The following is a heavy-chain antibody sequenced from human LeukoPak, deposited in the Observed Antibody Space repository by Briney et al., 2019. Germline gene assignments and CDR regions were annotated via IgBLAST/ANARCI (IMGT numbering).Heavy chain of an antibody. CDR3: ATGLRWSGYYKGYYYYGMDV. D-gene: IGHD3-3*01. CDR1: GGTFSSYA. Sequence: SVKVPCKASGGTFSSYAISWVRQAPGQGLEWMGRIIPILGIANYAQKFQGRVTITADKSTSTAYMELSSLRSEDTAVYYCATGLRWSGYYKGYYYYGMDVWGQGTTVTVSS. J-gene: IGHJ6*02. CDR2: IIPILGIA. V-gene: IGHV1-69*04.